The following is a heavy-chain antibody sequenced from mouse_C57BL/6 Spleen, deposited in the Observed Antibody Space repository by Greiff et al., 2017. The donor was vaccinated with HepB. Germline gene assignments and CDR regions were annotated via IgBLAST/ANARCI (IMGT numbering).Heavy chain of an antibody. CDR1: GYAFTNYL. Sequence: VQLKESGAELVRPGTSVKVSCKASGYAFTNYLIEWVKQRPGQGLEWIGVINPGSGGTNYNEKFKGKATLTADKSSSTAYMQLSSLTSEDSAVYFCARSGYYGSNWYFDVWGTGTTVTVSS. CDR3: ARSGYYGSNWYFDV. J-gene: IGHJ1*03. D-gene: IGHD1-1*01. V-gene: IGHV1-54*01. CDR2: INPGSGGT.